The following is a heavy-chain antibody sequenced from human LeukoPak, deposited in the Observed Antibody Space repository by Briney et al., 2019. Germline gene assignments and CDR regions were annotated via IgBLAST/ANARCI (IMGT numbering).Heavy chain of an antibody. J-gene: IGHJ4*02. CDR3: ARQRVLYGSGSNFDY. CDR1: GFTFSTYW. CDR2: IKPDGSEK. Sequence: GGSLRLSCAASGFTFSTYWMTWVRRAPGKGLEWVANIKPDGSEKYYVDSVKGRFTISRDNARNSLFLQMNSLRAEDTALYYCARQRVLYGSGSNFDYWGQGTQVTVSS. D-gene: IGHD3-10*01. V-gene: IGHV3-7*01.